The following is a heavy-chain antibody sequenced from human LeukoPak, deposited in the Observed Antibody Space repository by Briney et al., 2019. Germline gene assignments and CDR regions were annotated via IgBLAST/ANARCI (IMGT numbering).Heavy chain of an antibody. V-gene: IGHV3-23*01. CDR1: GFTFSSYA. D-gene: IGHD3-22*01. CDR3: ARALGTTVPYEYHYDSSGYYDGGLDY. J-gene: IGHJ4*02. Sequence: GGSLRLSCAASGFTFSSYAMSWVRQAPGKGLEWVSSISSSGGSTYYADSVKGRFTISRDTSKNTLYLQMNSLRPEDTAVYYCARALGTTVPYEYHYDSSGYYDGGLDYWGQGTLVTVSS. CDR2: ISSSGGST.